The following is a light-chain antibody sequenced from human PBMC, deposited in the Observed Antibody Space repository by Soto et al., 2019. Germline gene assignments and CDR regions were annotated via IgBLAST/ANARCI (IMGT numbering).Light chain of an antibody. Sequence: QSALTQPASVSGSPGQSITISCTGTSSDNGGYDYGSWDQQRAGKAPKLRSYEVRYRPSGVSNRFSGSKSGNTASLTISGLQAEDEAVYYCCSYTRTSNHHFFGSGTKATV. J-gene: IGLJ1*01. CDR1: SSDNGGYDY. V-gene: IGLV2-14*01. CDR3: CSYTRTSNHHF. CDR2: EVR.